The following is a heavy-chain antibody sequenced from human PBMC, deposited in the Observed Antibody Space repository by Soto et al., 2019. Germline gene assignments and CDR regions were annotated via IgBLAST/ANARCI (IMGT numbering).Heavy chain of an antibody. CDR3: ARGSLPQTYDILTGYSYYFDY. Sequence: QVQLVQSGAEVKKPGSSVKVSCKASGGTFSSYAISWVRQAPGQGLEWMGGIIPIFGTANYAQKFQGRVTITEDESTXKAXMXPSSLRSEDTAVYYCARGSLPQTYDILTGYSYYFDYWGQGTLVTVSS. CDR1: GGTFSSYA. D-gene: IGHD3-9*01. J-gene: IGHJ4*02. CDR2: IIPIFGTA. V-gene: IGHV1-69*12.